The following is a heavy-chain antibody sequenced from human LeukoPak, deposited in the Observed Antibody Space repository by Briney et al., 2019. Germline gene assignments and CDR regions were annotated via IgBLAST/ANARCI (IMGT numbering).Heavy chain of an antibody. J-gene: IGHJ4*02. CDR3: ARGPTRYYFDY. V-gene: IGHV4-39*07. Sequence: SETLSLTCSVSGGSISSSTYYWGWIRQPPGKGLEWIASIYHGGSTYYNPSLKSRVTISVDTSKNQFSLKLSSVTAADTAVYYCARGPTRYYFDYWGQGTLVTVSS. CDR2: IYHGGST. CDR1: GGSISSSTYY.